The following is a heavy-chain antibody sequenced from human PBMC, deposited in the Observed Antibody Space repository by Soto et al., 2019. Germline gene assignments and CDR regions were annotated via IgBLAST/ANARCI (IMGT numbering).Heavy chain of an antibody. D-gene: IGHD4-17*01. CDR2: IWYDGSNK. CDR1: GFTFSSYG. V-gene: IGHV3-33*01. J-gene: IGHJ6*03. CDR3: ARDRAVTSIYYYYYYMDV. Sequence: GGSLRLSCAASGFTFSSYGMHWVRQAPCKGLEWVAVIWYDGSNKYYADSVKGRFTISRDNSKNALYLQMNSLRAEDTAVYYCARDRAVTSIYYYYYYMDVWGKGTTVTVSS.